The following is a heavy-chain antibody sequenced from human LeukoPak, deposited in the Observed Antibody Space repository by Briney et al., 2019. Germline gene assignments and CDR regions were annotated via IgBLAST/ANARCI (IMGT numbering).Heavy chain of an antibody. V-gene: IGHV3-53*01. CDR3: ARRAGAYSHPYDY. CDR2: IYSDNT. J-gene: IGHJ4*02. D-gene: IGHD4/OR15-4a*01. Sequence: GGSLRLSCTVSVFTVSSNSMSWVRQAPGKGLEWVSFIYSDNTHYSDSVKGRFTISRDNSKNTLYLQMNSLRAEDTAVYYCARRAGAYSHPYDYWGQGTRVTVSS. CDR1: VFTVSSNS.